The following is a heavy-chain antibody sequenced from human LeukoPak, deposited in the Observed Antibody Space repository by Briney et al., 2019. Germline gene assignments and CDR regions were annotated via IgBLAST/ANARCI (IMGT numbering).Heavy chain of an antibody. Sequence: SETLSLTCTVSGGSISNISYYWGWIRQPPGKGLEWIGSIYYSGSTYYNPSLKSRVTISVDTSKNQFSLKLSSVTAADTAVYYCAREDDSSGYHYFDYWGQGTLVTVSS. CDR1: GGSISNISYY. CDR3: AREDDSSGYHYFDY. J-gene: IGHJ4*02. V-gene: IGHV4-39*07. CDR2: IYYSGST. D-gene: IGHD3-22*01.